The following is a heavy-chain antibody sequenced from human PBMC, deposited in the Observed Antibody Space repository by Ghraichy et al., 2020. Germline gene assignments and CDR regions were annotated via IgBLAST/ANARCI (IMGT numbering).Heavy chain of an antibody. CDR1: GYTFTGYY. Sequence: ASVKVSCKASGYTFTGYYMHWVRQAPGQGLEWMGRINPNSGGTNYAQKFQGRVTMTRDTSISTAYMELSRLRSDDTAVYYCARGGSGYSYGHDYYYGMDVWGQGTTVTVSS. J-gene: IGHJ6*02. CDR3: ARGGSGYSYGHDYYYGMDV. CDR2: INPNSGGT. D-gene: IGHD5-18*01. V-gene: IGHV1-2*06.